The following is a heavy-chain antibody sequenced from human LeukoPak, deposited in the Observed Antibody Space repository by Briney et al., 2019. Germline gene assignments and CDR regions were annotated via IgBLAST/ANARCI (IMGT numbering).Heavy chain of an antibody. CDR3: ARVNLRGSNYNWFDP. CDR2: ITPVIETA. CDR1: GGTFLSHT. D-gene: IGHD3-10*01. V-gene: IGHV1-69*08. Sequence: ASVKVSCKTSGGTFLSHTFSWVRQAPGKGLEWMGKITPVIETANYAQTFQGRVSIYADKSTTTVYMDLSGLRPDDTAVYYCARVNLRGSNYNWFDPWGQGTRVTVSS. J-gene: IGHJ5*02.